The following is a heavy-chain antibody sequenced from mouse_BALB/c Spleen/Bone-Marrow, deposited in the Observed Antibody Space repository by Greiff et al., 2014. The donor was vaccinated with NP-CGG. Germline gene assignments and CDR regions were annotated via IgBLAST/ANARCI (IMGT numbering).Heavy chain of an antibody. Sequence: VHVKQSGPELVKPGASVKISCKTSGYTFTEYTMHWVQQSHGKSLEWIGGINPNNGVTSYNQKFKDKATLTVDKSSNTAYMELRSLTSEDSAVYFCARWGWDFATGYWGQGTSVTVSS. V-gene: IGHV1-18*01. J-gene: IGHJ4*01. CDR1: GYTFTEYT. D-gene: IGHD3-3*01. CDR3: ARWGWDFATGY. CDR2: INPNNGVT.